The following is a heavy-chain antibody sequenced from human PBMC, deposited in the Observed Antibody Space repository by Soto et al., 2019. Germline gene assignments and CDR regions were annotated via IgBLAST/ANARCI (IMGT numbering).Heavy chain of an antibody. J-gene: IGHJ4*02. CDR2: IYYSGST. CDR3: ARGSYYYDSSGYYHS. Sequence: SETLSLTCTVSGGSISSGDYYWSWIRQPPGKGLEWIGYIYYSGSTYYNPSLKSRVTISVDTSKNQFSLKLSSVTAADTAVYYCARGSYYYDSSGYYHSWGQGTLVTVSS. D-gene: IGHD3-22*01. V-gene: IGHV4-30-4*01. CDR1: GGSISSGDYY.